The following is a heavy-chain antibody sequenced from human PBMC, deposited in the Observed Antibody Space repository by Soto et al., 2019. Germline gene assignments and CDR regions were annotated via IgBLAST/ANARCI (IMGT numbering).Heavy chain of an antibody. Sequence: QVSLQESGPGLVKFSEPLSLICIVSGDSTLNSYWSWIRQAPGKGPQWLGYLGYNGGTHHNPSLLGRASTAVDTSQNQGSLNLTTVTVSDTAVYYWARRDSLRIVEPWGQASLVTVSS. CDR3: ARRDSLRIVEP. CDR1: GDSTLNSY. J-gene: IGHJ5*02. D-gene: IGHD3-22*01. V-gene: IGHV4-59*01. CDR2: LGYNGGT.